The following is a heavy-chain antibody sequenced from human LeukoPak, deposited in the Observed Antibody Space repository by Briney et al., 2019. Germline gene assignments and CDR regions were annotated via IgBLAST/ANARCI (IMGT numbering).Heavy chain of an antibody. D-gene: IGHD3-22*01. CDR2: ISAYNGNT. V-gene: IGHV1-18*01. CDR3: ARARGYYDSSGYCFDY. J-gene: IGHJ4*02. Sequence: ASVKVSCKASGYTFTSYGISWVRQAPGQGLEWMGWISAYNGNTNYAQKLQGRVTMTTDTSTSTAYMELRSLRSDDTAVYYCARARGYYDSSGYCFDYWGQGTLVTASS. CDR1: GYTFTSYG.